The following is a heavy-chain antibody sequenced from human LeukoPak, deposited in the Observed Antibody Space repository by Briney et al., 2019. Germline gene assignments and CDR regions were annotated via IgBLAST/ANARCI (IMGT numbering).Heavy chain of an antibody. CDR3: ARHAAMVRGVSYYYMDV. V-gene: IGHV4-4*09. J-gene: IGHJ6*03. CDR2: IYTSGST. Sequence: SKTLSLTCTVSGGSISSYYWSWIRQPPGKGLEWIGYIYTSGSTNYSPSLKSRVTISVDSSKNQFSLKLSSVTAADTAVYYCARHAAMVRGVSYYYMDVWGKGTTVTVSS. CDR1: GGSISSYY. D-gene: IGHD3-10*01.